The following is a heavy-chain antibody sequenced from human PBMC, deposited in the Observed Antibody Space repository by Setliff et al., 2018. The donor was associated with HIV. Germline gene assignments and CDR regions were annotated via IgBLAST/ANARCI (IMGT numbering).Heavy chain of an antibody. V-gene: IGHV4-38-2*02. Sequence: ASETLSLTCTVSGYSINSSHFWGWIRQPPGKGLEWVGSIYHSGNTHYNPSLKSRVTISVDTSKNQFSLKLSSVTAADTAVYYCARELLRSWDGSENSYKPYYFDYWGQGTLLTVSS. CDR3: ARELLRSWDGSENSYKPYYFDY. J-gene: IGHJ4*02. CDR2: IYHSGNT. D-gene: IGHD3-10*01. CDR1: GYSINSSHF.